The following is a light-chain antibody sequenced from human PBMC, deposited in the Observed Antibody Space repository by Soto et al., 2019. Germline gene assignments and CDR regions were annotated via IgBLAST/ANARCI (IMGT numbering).Light chain of an antibody. Sequence: QSVLTQPASVSGSPGQSITISCTGTSSDVGGYNYVSWYQQHPGKAPKLMIYDVSKRPSGVSNRFSGSKSGNTASLTISGLEDEDEADYCCSSYTSSSTGVFGGGTKLTVL. V-gene: IGLV2-14*01. CDR3: SSYTSSSTGV. J-gene: IGLJ2*01. CDR2: DVS. CDR1: SSDVGGYNY.